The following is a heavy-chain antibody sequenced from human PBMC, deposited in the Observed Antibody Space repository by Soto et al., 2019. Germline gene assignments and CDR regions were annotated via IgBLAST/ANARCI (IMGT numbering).Heavy chain of an antibody. D-gene: IGHD6-19*01. J-gene: IGHJ3*02. CDR2: INSDGSSP. CDR3: ARVRMAGDFDI. V-gene: IGHV3-74*01. CDR1: GFTFSSYL. Sequence: EVQLVESGGGLVQPGGSLRLSCAASGFTFSSYLTHWVRHAPGKGLVWVSRINSDGSSPTYADSVKGRFTISRDSAKNTLYLQMNSLRAEDTAVYDWARVRMAGDFDIWGQGTMVTVSS.